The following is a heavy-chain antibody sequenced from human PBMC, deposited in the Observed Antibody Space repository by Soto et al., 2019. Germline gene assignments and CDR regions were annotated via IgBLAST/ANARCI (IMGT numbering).Heavy chain of an antibody. J-gene: IGHJ5*02. CDR2: ISGSGGNT. CDR1: GFTFSDYA. V-gene: IGHV3-23*01. Sequence: GGSLRLSCAASGFTFSDYAMNWVRQAPGKGLEWVSAISGSGGNTYYADSVKGRFTISRDNSKKTLFLQMNSLRAEDTAVYYCANGRFLEWLLPGNWFEPWGQGTLVTVSS. D-gene: IGHD3-3*01. CDR3: ANGRFLEWLLPGNWFEP.